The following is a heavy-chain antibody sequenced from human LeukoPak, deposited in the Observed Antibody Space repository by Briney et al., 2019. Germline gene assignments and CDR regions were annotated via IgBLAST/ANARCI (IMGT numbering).Heavy chain of an antibody. D-gene: IGHD3-9*01. Sequence: GGSLRLSCAASGFTFSTYTIHWVRQAPGKGLEWVAVISSDGSNKYYTDSVKGRFTISRDDSKNTLYLQMNSLKTEDTAVYYCTTDLGYFDWLLSPEPSFDYWGQGTLVTVSS. J-gene: IGHJ4*02. CDR1: GFTFSTYT. CDR2: ISSDGSNK. CDR3: TTDLGYFDWLLSPEPSFDY. V-gene: IGHV3-30*04.